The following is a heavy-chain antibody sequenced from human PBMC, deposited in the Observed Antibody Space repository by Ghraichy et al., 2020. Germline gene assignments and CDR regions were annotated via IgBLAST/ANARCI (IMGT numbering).Heavy chain of an antibody. CDR3: ARVLTGPAEFDY. V-gene: IGHV3-7*03. CDR2: IKQDGSEK. Sequence: LSLTCAASGFTFSSYWMSWVRQAPGKGLEWVANIKQDGSEKYYVDSVKGRFTISRDNAKNSLYLQMNSLRAEDTAVYYCARVLTGPAEFDYWGQGTLVTVSS. D-gene: IGHD4-11*01. CDR1: GFTFSSYW. J-gene: IGHJ4*02.